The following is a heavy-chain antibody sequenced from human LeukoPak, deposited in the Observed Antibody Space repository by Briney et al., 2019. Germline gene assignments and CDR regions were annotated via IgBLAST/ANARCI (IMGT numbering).Heavy chain of an antibody. CDR2: IYYSGST. CDR3: ARDSVDTAMALYYYYMDV. Sequence: SSQTLSLTXTVSGGSISSGDYYWSGIRQPPGKGLEWIGYIYYSGSTYYNPSLKSRVTISVDTSKNQFSLKLSSVTAADTAVYYCARDSVDTAMALYYYYMDVWGKGTTVTVSS. J-gene: IGHJ6*03. V-gene: IGHV4-30-4*08. D-gene: IGHD5-18*01. CDR1: GGSISSGDYY.